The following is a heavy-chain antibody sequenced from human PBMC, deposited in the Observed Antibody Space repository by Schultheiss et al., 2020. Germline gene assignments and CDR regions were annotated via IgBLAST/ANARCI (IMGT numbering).Heavy chain of an antibody. CDR3: ARANAPSLGNWNDAMPFDY. Sequence: GGSLRLSCAASGFTFSSYAMHWVRQAPGKGLEWVAVISYDGSNKYYADSVKGRFTISRDNSKNTLYLQMNSLRAEDTALYYCARANAPSLGNWNDAMPFDYWGQGTLVTVSS. D-gene: IGHD1-1*01. V-gene: IGHV3-30*01. J-gene: IGHJ4*02. CDR2: ISYDGSNK. CDR1: GFTFSSYA.